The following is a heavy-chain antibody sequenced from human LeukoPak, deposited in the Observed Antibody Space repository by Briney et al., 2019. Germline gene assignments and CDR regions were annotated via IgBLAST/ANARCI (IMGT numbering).Heavy chain of an antibody. CDR2: FSSSGSYI. V-gene: IGHV3-21*01. J-gene: IGHJ3*02. Sequence: GGSLRLSCAASGFIFSSYSMNWVRQAPGKGLEWVSSFSSSGSYIYYAGSVKGRFTISRDNAKNSLYLQMNSLRAEDTAVYYCAREGVRWRSAFDIWGQGTMVTVSS. CDR1: GFIFSSYS. D-gene: IGHD4-23*01. CDR3: AREGVRWRSAFDI.